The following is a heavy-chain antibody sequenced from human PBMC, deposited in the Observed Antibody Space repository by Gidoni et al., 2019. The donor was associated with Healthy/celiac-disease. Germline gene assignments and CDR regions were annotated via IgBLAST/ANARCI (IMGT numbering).Heavy chain of an antibody. J-gene: IGHJ6*02. CDR1: GGSISSYY. V-gene: IGHV4-59*01. D-gene: IGHD5-12*01. Sequence: QVQLQESGPGLVKPSETLSLTCTVSGGSISSYYWSWIRQPPGKGLEWIGYIYYSGSTNYNPSLKSRVTISVDTSKNQFSLKLSSVTAADTAVYYCALGGYSYYYYYGMDVWGQGTTVTVSS. CDR2: IYYSGST. CDR3: ALGGYSYYYYYGMDV.